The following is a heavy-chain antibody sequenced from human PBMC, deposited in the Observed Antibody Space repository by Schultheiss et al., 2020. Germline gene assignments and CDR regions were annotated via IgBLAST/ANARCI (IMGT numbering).Heavy chain of an antibody. CDR1: GGSFRGYY. Sequence: GSLRLSCAVYGGSFRGYYWSWIRQPPGKGLEWIGEINYSGSTNYNPSLKSRVTISVDTSKNQLSLKLSSVTAADTAVYYCARGGIPATTLYYFDYWGQGTLVTVSS. CDR3: ARGGIPATTLYYFDY. V-gene: IGHV4-34*01. D-gene: IGHD5-12*01. J-gene: IGHJ4*02. CDR2: INYSGST.